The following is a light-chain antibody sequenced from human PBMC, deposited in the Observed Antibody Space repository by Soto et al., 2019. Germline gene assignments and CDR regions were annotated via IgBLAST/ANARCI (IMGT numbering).Light chain of an antibody. J-gene: IGLJ2*01. CDR1: SSDVGGYNY. Sequence: QSVLTQPASVSGSPGQSITISSTGTSSDVGGYNYVSWYHLHPGKAPKLMIYEVSNRPSGVSNRFSGSKSGNTASLTISGLQAGDWVDYYCSSYTSSSTDVVLGGGTKRTV. CDR3: SSYTSSSTDVV. CDR2: EVS. V-gene: IGLV2-14*01.